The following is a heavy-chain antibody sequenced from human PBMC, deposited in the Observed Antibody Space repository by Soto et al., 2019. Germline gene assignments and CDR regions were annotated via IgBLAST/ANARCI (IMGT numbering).Heavy chain of an antibody. CDR3: AKDMHYYDYYYCGMDV. CDR1: GFTFDDYA. D-gene: IGHD3-10*01. Sequence: PGGSLRLSCAASGFTFDDYAMHWVRQAPGKGLEWVSGISWNSGSIGYADSVKGRFTISRDNAKNSLYLQMNSLRAEDTALYYCAKDMHYYDYYYCGMDVWGQGTTVTVSS. V-gene: IGHV3-9*01. CDR2: ISWNSGSI. J-gene: IGHJ6*02.